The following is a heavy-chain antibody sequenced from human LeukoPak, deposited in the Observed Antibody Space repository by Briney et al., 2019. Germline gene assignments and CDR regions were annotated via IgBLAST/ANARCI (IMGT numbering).Heavy chain of an antibody. D-gene: IGHD3-22*01. CDR3: ASHYYDSSGYYQEYFQY. CDR2: IYHSGST. Sequence: PSETLSLTCAVSGGSISSGGYSWSWIRQPPGKGLEWIGYIYHSGSTYYNPSLKSRVTISVDRSKNQFSLKLSSVTAADTAVYYCASHYYDSSGYYQEYFQYWGQGTLVTVSS. J-gene: IGHJ1*01. CDR1: GGSISSGGYS. V-gene: IGHV4-30-2*01.